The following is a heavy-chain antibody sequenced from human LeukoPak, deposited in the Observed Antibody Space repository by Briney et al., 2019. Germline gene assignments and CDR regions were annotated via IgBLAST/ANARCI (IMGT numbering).Heavy chain of an antibody. CDR1: GFTFSMYW. D-gene: IGHD1-1*01. CDR3: AKYGGTTGTAFDI. CDR2: IKQDGSEK. Sequence: GGSLRLSCAASGFTFSMYWMSWVRQAPGKGLEWAANIKQDGSEKYYVDSVKGRFTISRDNAKNSLYLQMNSLRAEDTAVYFCAKYGGTTGTAFDIWGQGTMVTVSS. J-gene: IGHJ3*02. V-gene: IGHV3-7*05.